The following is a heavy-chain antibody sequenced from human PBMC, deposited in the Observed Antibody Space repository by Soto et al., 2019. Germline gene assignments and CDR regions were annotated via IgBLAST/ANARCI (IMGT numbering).Heavy chain of an antibody. J-gene: IGHJ4*02. CDR1: GFTFRSYA. Sequence: GGSLRLSCAASGFTFRSYAMSWVRQAPGKGLEWVSLISGSGGGTYYADSVKGRFTISRDNAKNTLYLQMNSLRAEDTAVFYCRKRLSNGSPDCWGRGSMGTVCS. V-gene: IGHV3-23*01. D-gene: IGHD2-8*01. CDR2: ISGSGGGT. CDR3: RKRLSNGSPDC.